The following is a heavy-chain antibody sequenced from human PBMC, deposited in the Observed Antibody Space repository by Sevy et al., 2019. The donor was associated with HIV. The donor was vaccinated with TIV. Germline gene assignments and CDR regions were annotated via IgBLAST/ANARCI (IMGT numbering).Heavy chain of an antibody. CDR1: GFTVSSNY. J-gene: IGHJ2*01. Sequence: GGSLRLSCAASGFTVSSNYMSWVRQAPGKGLEWVSVIYSGGSTYYVDSVKGRFTISRDNSKNTLYLQMNSLRAEDTAVYYCARGGSLGYCSGGSCYLYWYFDLWGRGTLVTVSS. CDR3: ARGGSLGYCSGGSCYLYWYFDL. CDR2: IYSGGST. D-gene: IGHD2-15*01. V-gene: IGHV3-53*01.